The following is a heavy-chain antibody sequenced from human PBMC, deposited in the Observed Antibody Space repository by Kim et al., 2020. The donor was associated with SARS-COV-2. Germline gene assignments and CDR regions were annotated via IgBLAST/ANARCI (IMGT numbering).Heavy chain of an antibody. CDR1: RESFSGFY. D-gene: IGHD3-16*01. Sequence: SETLSLTCTVSRESFSGFYWTWIRQSPGKGLEWIGEINHSGSTSHNPSLKGRLTISQDMSKNHFSLKMTSVTAADTAVYYCARRRSFYDSAGLVDFYGLDVWGQGTTVTVSS. CDR3: ARRRSFYDSAGLVDFYGLDV. J-gene: IGHJ6*02. CDR2: INHSGST. V-gene: IGHV4-34*01.